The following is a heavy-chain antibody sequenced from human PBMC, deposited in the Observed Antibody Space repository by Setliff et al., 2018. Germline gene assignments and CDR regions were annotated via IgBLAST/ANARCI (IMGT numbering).Heavy chain of an antibody. CDR3: AKDYDSSGYPRYYFDY. D-gene: IGHD3-22*01. V-gene: IGHV1-3*01. CDR1: GYTFANFA. J-gene: IGHJ4*02. Sequence: ASVKVSCKASGYTFANFAINWVRQAPGQRLEWMAWFNPGNGDTKYSQNFQGRVTLTRDTSASTAYMELSSLRSEDMALYYCAKDYDSSGYPRYYFDYWGQGTLVTVSS. CDR2: FNPGNGDT.